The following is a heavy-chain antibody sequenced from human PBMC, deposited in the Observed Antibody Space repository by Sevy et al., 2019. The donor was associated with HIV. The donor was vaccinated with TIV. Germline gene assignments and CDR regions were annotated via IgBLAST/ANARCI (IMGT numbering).Heavy chain of an antibody. CDR2: INPSGGST. V-gene: IGHV1-46*01. J-gene: IGHJ3*02. CDR3: ARDAPPGGGTTHAFDI. D-gene: IGHD1-1*01. CDR1: GYTFTSYY. Sequence: ASVKVSCKASGYTFTSYYMHWVRQAPGQGLEWMGIINPSGGSTSYAQKFQGRVTMTRDTSTSTVYMELSSLRSEDTAVYYCARDAPPGGGTTHAFDIWGQRTMVTVSS.